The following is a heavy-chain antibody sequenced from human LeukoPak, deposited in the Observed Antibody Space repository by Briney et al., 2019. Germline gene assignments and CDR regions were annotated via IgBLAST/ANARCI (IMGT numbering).Heavy chain of an antibody. CDR1: GFTFRSHW. D-gene: IGHD1-26*01. CDR2: IKQEGSEK. V-gene: IGHV3-7*01. Sequence: GGSLRLSRAASGFTFRSHWMSWVRQPPGDELEWVASIKQEGSEKYYVDSVRGRFTVSRDNAKNSLYLQMNSLRAEDTAVYYCARLMGDRTIYDSWGQGTLVTVSS. J-gene: IGHJ4*02. CDR3: ARLMGDRTIYDS.